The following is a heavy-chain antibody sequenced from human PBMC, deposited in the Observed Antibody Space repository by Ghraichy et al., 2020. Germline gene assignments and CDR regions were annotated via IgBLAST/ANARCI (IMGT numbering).Heavy chain of an antibody. D-gene: IGHD1-26*01. J-gene: IGHJ6*02. Sequence: GGSLRLSCAASGFPFSNYEINWVRQAPGKGLEWVSYISASGRITYSANSVKGRFTVSRDNANDSVYLHMNNLKAEDTAVYFCVRSEEWEPTQRDYYFHGMDVWGQGTTVTVSS. V-gene: IGHV3-48*03. CDR1: GFPFSNYE. CDR3: VRSEEWEPTQRDYYFHGMDV. CDR2: ISASGRIT.